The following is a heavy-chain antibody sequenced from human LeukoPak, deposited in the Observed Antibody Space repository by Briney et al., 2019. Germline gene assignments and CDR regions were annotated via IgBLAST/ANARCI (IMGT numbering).Heavy chain of an antibody. D-gene: IGHD5/OR15-5a*01. CDR3: AKDQRSTEFDY. V-gene: IGHV3-30*18. J-gene: IGHJ4*02. CDR2: ISYDGSNK. Sequence: GGSLRLSCAASGFTFSSYGMHWVRQAPGKGLEWVAVISYDGSNKYYADSVKGRFTISRDDSKNTLYLQMNSLRAEDTAVYYCAKDQRSTEFDYWGQGTLVTVSS. CDR1: GFTFSSYG.